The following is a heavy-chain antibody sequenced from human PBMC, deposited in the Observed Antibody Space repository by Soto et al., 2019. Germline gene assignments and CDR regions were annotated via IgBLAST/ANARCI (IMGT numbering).Heavy chain of an antibody. Sequence: QVQLQESGPGLVKPSGTLSLTCAVSGGSISSSNWWSWVRQPPGKGLEWIGEIYHSGSTNYNPSLKSRVPISVDKSKNQFSLKLSSVTAAGTAVYYCARHSIVVVVAATSYYYYYYGMDVWGQGTTVTVSS. CDR2: IYHSGST. J-gene: IGHJ6*02. CDR3: ARHSIVVVVAATSYYYYYYGMDV. CDR1: GGSISSSNW. V-gene: IGHV4-4*02. D-gene: IGHD2-15*01.